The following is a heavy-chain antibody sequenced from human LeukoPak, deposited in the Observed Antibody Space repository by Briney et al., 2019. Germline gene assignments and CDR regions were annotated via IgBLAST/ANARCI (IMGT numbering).Heavy chain of an antibody. V-gene: IGHV3-53*01. D-gene: IGHD3-16*01. CDR2: IYTSGHT. CDR1: GLTVSNNY. Sequence: GGSLRLSCAASGLTVSNNYMSWVRQAPGKGLEGVSAIYTSGHTVYADSVKGRFIISKDNSNNTLYLQMNSLRAADTAIYYCARSGFWDAYSYYYMDVWGKGTTVTVSS. CDR3: ARSGFWDAYSYYYMDV. J-gene: IGHJ6*03.